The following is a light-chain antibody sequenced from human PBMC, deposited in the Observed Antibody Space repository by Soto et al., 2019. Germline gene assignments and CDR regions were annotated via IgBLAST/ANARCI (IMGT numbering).Light chain of an antibody. CDR1: SGHSSYI. J-gene: IGLJ2*01. V-gene: IGLV4-60*02. CDR3: ETWDSNTRV. Sequence: QAVVTQSSSASASLGSSVKLTCTLSSGHSSYIIAWHQQQPGKAPRYLMKLEGSGSYNKGSGVPDRFSGSSSGADRYLTISHLPFEDEADYYCETWDSNTRVFGGGTKVTVL. CDR2: LEGSGSY.